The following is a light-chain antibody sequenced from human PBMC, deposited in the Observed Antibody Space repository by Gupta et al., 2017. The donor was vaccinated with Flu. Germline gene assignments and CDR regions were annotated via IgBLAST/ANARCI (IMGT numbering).Light chain of an antibody. Sequence: QSITISCTGTSSDVGDYNYVSWYQHHPGKAPKLFIYEVSHRPSGVSNRFSGSKSGNTASLTISGLQAEDEADYYCSSYASSSTLFGGGTKLTVL. CDR2: EVS. V-gene: IGLV2-14*01. CDR1: SSDVGDYNY. CDR3: SSYASSSTL. J-gene: IGLJ2*01.